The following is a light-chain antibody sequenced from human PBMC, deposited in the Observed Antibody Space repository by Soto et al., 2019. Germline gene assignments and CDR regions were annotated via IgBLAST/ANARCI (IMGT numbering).Light chain of an antibody. CDR2: DAS. CDR3: QQRSNWTLT. Sequence: EIVLTQSPGTLSLSPGKIFTLSCRASQSVSNYFAWYQQKTGKAPNLLIYDASNRATGIPARFSGSGSGTDFTLTISSMEPEDFAVYYCQQRSNWTLTFGQGTRLEIK. CDR1: QSVSNY. J-gene: IGKJ5*01. V-gene: IGKV3-11*01.